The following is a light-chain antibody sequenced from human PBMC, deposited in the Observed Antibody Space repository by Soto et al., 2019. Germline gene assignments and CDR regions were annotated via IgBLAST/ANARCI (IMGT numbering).Light chain of an antibody. CDR2: GAS. CDR3: QQYGSPVT. V-gene: IGKV3-20*01. J-gene: IGKJ2*01. CDR1: RSISSTY. Sequence: EIVLTQSPGTLSLSPGERATLSCRASRSISSTYLAWYQQKPGQAPRLLIYGASTRATGIPDRFSGSGSGTDFTLTISRLEPEDFAVYYCQQYGSPVTFGQGTKLEIK.